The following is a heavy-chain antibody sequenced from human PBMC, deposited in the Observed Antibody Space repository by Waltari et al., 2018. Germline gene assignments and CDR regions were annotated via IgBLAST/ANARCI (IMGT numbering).Heavy chain of an antibody. CDR2: INPNRGGT. V-gene: IGHV1-2*04. CDR3: ARLDYDFWSGIMVPFDY. J-gene: IGHJ4*02. D-gene: IGHD3-3*01. Sequence: QVQLVQSGAEVKKPGASVKVSCKASGYTFTGYYMHWVRQAPGQGLEWMGWINPNRGGTNYAQKFQGWVTMTRDTSISTAYMELNSLRAEDTAVYYCARLDYDFWSGIMVPFDYWGQGTLVTVSS. CDR1: GYTFTGYY.